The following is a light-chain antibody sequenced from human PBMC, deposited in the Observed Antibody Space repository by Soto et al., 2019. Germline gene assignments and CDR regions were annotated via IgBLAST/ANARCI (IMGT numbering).Light chain of an antibody. V-gene: IGKV3-20*01. CDR1: QSVSSGY. CDR2: GAS. CDR3: QQYDGSTWT. J-gene: IGKJ1*01. Sequence: EIVVTQSPATLSLSPGGRATLSCRASQSVSSGYLAWYQQEPGQAPRLLIYGASSRATGIPDRFNGSGSGTDFTLTLSRLAPEDFAVYYCQQYDGSTWTFGQGTKVDIK.